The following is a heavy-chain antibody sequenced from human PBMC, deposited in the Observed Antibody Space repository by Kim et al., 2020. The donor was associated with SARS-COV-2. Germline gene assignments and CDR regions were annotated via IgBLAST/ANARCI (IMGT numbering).Heavy chain of an antibody. Sequence: GGSLRLSCAASGFTFSSYAMSWVRQAPGKGLEWVSAISGSGGSTYYADSVKGRFTISRDNSKNTLYLQMNSLRAEDTAVYYCAKGVAGFGVVINLGYFDYWGQGTLVTVSS. CDR2: ISGSGGST. CDR1: GFTFSSYA. J-gene: IGHJ4*02. D-gene: IGHD3-3*01. CDR3: AKGVAGFGVVINLGYFDY. V-gene: IGHV3-23*01.